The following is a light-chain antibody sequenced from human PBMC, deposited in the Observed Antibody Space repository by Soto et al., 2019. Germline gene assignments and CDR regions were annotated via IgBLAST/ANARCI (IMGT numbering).Light chain of an antibody. V-gene: IGKV3-11*01. CDR2: DAS. J-gene: IGKJ5*01. CDR1: QSVGSY. Sequence: EVLLTQSPATLSLSPGERATLSCRASQSVGSYLAWYQQKPGQATRLLIYDASKRATDIPTRFSGSGSGTDFTLTISSLEPEDFAVYYCQQRNNWPRITFGQGTRLETK. CDR3: QQRNNWPRIT.